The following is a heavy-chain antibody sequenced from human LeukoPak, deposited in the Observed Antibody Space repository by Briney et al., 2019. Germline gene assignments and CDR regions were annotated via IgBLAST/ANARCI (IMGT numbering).Heavy chain of an antibody. V-gene: IGHV1-24*01. CDR1: GYTLTELS. Sequence: ASVKVSCKVSGYTLTELSMHWVRQAPGKGLEWMGGFDPEDGETIYAQKFQGRVTMTEDTSTDTAYMELSSLRSEDTAVYYCAIDRVLWFGESHHWFDPWGQGTLVTVSS. CDR3: AIDRVLWFGESHHWFDP. J-gene: IGHJ5*02. D-gene: IGHD3-10*01. CDR2: FDPEDGET.